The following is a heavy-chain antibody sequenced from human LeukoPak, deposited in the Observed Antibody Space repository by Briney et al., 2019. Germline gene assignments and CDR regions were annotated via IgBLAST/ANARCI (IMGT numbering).Heavy chain of an antibody. CDR1: DGSMGTYY. V-gene: IGHV4-59*08. CDR2: IYYSGST. D-gene: IGHD1-26*01. CDR3: ARGRWELPF. J-gene: IGHJ4*02. Sequence: SETLSLTCSVSDGSMGTYYWGWIRQPPGKGLEWIGYIYYSGSTTYNPSLKSRVTISVDTSKNQFSLKLSSVTAADTAVYYCARGRWELPFWGQGTLVTVSS.